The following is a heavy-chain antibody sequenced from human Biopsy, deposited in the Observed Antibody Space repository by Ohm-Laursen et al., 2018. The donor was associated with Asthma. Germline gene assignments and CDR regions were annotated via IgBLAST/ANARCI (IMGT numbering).Heavy chain of an antibody. J-gene: IGHJ4*02. D-gene: IGHD3-22*01. CDR1: GGSIRSYY. V-gene: IGHV4-59*01. CDR3: AREVVSSGFYFDS. Sequence: SETLSLTCAVSGGSIRSYYWSWIRQPPGQRLEFIGYIYTSGSTNYNPSLKSRVTISADTSMNQFSLKLSSVTAADTAVYYCAREVVSSGFYFDSWGQGTLVTVSS. CDR2: IYTSGST.